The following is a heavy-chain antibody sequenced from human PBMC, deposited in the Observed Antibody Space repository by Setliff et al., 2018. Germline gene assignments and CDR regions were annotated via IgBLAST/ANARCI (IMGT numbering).Heavy chain of an antibody. CDR1: GDSITSGSDY. Sequence: KPSETLSLTCTVSGDSITSGSDYWNWIRQPAGKGLEWIGRIYTTGNTNYNPSLKSRVTISVDTSKKQFSLRLSSVTAADTAMYYCARVRVVQGYYEFDYWGQGTRVTVSS. D-gene: IGHD3-16*01. CDR3: ARVRVVQGYYEFDY. V-gene: IGHV4-61*02. CDR2: IYTTGNT. J-gene: IGHJ4*02.